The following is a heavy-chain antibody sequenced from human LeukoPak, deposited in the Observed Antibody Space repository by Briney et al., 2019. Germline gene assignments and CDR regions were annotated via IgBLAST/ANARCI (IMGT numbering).Heavy chain of an antibody. D-gene: IGHD2-21*01. CDR3: AKGRHVTFPYYFDY. V-gene: IGHV1-69*01. CDR1: GGTFSSYA. Sequence: SVKVSCKASGGTFSSYAISWVRQAPGQGLEWMGGIIPIFGTANYAQKFQGRVTITADESTSTAYMELSSLRSEDTAVYYCAKGRHVTFPYYFDYWGQGTLVTVSS. CDR2: IIPIFGTA. J-gene: IGHJ4*02.